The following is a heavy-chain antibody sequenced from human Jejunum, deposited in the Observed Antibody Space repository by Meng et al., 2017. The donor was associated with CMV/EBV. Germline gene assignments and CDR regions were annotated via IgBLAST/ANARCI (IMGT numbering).Heavy chain of an antibody. D-gene: IGHD3-10*01. J-gene: IGHJ3*02. CDR1: GYTFTDYY. V-gene: IGHV1-2*02. Sequence: GYTFTDYYIQWVRQAPGQGLELMGWIHPITGGTHYTQNFQGRVTMTRDTSISTAYLDLTRLTSDDTAVYYCARVRALTYLDAVDIWGQGTMVTVSS. CDR3: ARVRALTYLDAVDI. CDR2: IHPITGGT.